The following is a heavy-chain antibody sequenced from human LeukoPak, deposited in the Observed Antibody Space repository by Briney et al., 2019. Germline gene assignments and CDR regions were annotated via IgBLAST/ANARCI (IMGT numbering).Heavy chain of an antibody. D-gene: IGHD2/OR15-2a*01. CDR3: ASCKHYYYYYMDV. CDR2: IYYSGST. J-gene: IGHJ6*03. CDR1: GRSISGSNYY. V-gene: IGHV4-39*07. Sequence: SETLSLTCTVSGRSISGSNYYWGWIRQPPGKGLEWIGSIYYSGSTYYNPSLKSRVTISVDTSKNQFSLKPSSVTAADTAVYYCASCKHYYYYYMDVWGKGTTVTVSS.